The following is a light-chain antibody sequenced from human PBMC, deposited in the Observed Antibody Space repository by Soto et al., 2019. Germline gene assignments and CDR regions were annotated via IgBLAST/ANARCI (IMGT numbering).Light chain of an antibody. CDR3: QQYNNWPPWT. CDR2: GAS. Sequence: EIVMTQSPATLSVSPGERATLSCSASQSVSSNLAWYQQQPGQAPRLLIYGASTRATGIPARFSGSGSGTEFTLTISSLQSEDFAVYYCQQYNNWPPWTFGQGTKVEIK. J-gene: IGKJ1*01. CDR1: QSVSSN. V-gene: IGKV3-15*01.